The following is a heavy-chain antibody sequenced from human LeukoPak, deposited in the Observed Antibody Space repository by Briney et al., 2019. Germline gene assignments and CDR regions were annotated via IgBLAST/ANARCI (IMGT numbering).Heavy chain of an antibody. CDR2: ISSSGSTI. V-gene: IGHV3-48*03. J-gene: IGHJ6*02. CDR1: GLTFSSYE. CDR3: GTLSAEPHQLAYYYYGMDV. Sequence: GGSLRLSCAASGLTFSSYEMNWVRQPPGKGLEWVSYISSSGSTIYYADSVKGRFTISRDNAKNSLYLQMNSLRAEDTAVYYCGTLSAEPHQLAYYYYGMDVWGQGTTVTVSS. D-gene: IGHD6-13*01.